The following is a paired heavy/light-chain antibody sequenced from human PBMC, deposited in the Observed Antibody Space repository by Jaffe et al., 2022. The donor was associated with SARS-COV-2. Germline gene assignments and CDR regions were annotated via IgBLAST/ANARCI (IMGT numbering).Heavy chain of an antibody. CDR1: GFNFRSYW. V-gene: IGHV3-74*01. D-gene: IGHD4-17*01. Sequence: EVQLVESGGGLVQPGGSLRLSCAASGFNFRSYWMHWVRQAPGKGLGWVSRINSDGSSTDCADSVKGRFTISRDNAKNTLYLQMNSLRVEDTAVYFCARDLLGSPPIYGDYVFDHWGQGTLVTVSS. J-gene: IGHJ4*02. CDR2: INSDGSST. CDR3: ARDLLGSPPIYGDYVFDH.
Light chain of an antibody. Sequence: EIVLTQSPGTLSLSPGERATLSCRASQSLSSSYLAWYQQKPGQAPRLLIYGASSRATGIPDRFSGSGSGTDFTLTISRLEPEDFAVYYCQQYGSAPYTFGQGTKLEIK. CDR1: QSLSSSY. CDR3: QQYGSAPYT. J-gene: IGKJ2*01. CDR2: GAS. V-gene: IGKV3-20*01.